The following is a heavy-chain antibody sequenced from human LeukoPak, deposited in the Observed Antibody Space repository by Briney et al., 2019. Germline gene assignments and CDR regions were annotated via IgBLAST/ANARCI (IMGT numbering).Heavy chain of an antibody. V-gene: IGHV3-9*01. D-gene: IGHD3-3*01. J-gene: IGHJ4*02. Sequence: PGRSLRLSCAASGFTFDDYAMHWVRHAPGKGLEWVSGISWNSGSIGYADSVKGRFTISRDNAKNSLYLQMNSLRAEDTALYYCAKVAFWSGYYTGYFDYWGQGTLVTVSS. CDR3: AKVAFWSGYYTGYFDY. CDR1: GFTFDDYA. CDR2: ISWNSGSI.